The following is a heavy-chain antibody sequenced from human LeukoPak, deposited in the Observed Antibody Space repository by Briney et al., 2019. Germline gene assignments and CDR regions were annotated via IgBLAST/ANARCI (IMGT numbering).Heavy chain of an antibody. CDR3: ARSHYYDSSGYYGLGYYFDY. Sequence: SVKVSCKASGGTFSSYAISWVRQAPGQGLEWMGRIIPILGIANYAQKFQGRVTITADKSTSTAYMELSSLRSEDTAVYYCARSHYYDSSGYYGLGYYFDYWGQGTLVTVSS. J-gene: IGHJ4*02. CDR1: GGTFSSYA. CDR2: IIPILGIA. D-gene: IGHD3-22*01. V-gene: IGHV1-69*04.